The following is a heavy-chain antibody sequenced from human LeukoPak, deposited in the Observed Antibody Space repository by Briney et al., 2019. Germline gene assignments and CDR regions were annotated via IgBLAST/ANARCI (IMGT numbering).Heavy chain of an antibody. V-gene: IGHV3-23*01. CDR3: AKRSSSSWNYYGMDV. CDR2: ISAGDVNT. CDR1: GFTFDTYA. D-gene: IGHD6-13*01. Sequence: GGSLRLSCVASGFTFDTYALTWVRQAPGKGLEWVSTISAGDVNTYYADSVKGRFTISRDNSKNTLYLQMNSLRAEDTAVYYCAKRSSSSWNYYGMDVWGQGTTVTVSS. J-gene: IGHJ6*02.